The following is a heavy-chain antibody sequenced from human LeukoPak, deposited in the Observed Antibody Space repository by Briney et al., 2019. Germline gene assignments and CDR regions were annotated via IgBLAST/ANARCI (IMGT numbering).Heavy chain of an antibody. CDR2: ISWDGGST. Sequence: PGGSLRLSCAASGFTFSSYSMNWVRQAPGKGLEWVSLISWDGGSTYYADSVKGRFTISRDNSKNSLYLQMNSLRTEDTALYYCARGSGSYFFLFDYWGQGTLVTVSS. V-gene: IGHV3-43*01. D-gene: IGHD1-26*01. CDR1: GFTFSSYS. CDR3: ARGSGSYFFLFDY. J-gene: IGHJ4*02.